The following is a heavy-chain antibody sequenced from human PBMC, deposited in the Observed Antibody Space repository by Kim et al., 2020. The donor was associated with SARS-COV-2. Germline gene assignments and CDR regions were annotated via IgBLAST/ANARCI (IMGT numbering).Heavy chain of an antibody. V-gene: IGHV4-34*01. D-gene: IGHD1-26*01. CDR3: ARGVGYGMDV. CDR2: ST. J-gene: IGHJ6*02. Sequence: STNYNPSLKSRVTISVDTSKKQFSLKLSSVTAADTAVYYCARGVGYGMDVWGQGTTVTVSS.